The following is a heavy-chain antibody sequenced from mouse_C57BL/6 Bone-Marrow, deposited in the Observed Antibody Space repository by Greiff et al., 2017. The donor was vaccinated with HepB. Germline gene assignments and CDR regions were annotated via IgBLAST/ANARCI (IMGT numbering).Heavy chain of an antibody. D-gene: IGHD1-1*01. J-gene: IGHJ4*01. CDR1: GYSITSGYY. CDR3: ARDQLLRYY. Sequence: EVKLVESGPGLVKPSQSLSLTCSVTGYSITSGYYWNWIRQFPGNKLEWMGYISYDGSNNYNPSLKNRISITRDTSKNQFFLKLNSVTTEDTATYYCARDQLLRYYWGQGTSVTVSS. V-gene: IGHV3-6*01. CDR2: ISYDGSN.